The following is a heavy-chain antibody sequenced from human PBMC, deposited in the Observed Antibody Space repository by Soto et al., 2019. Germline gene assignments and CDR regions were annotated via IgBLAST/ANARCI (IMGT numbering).Heavy chain of an antibody. J-gene: IGHJ6*01. V-gene: IGHV3-74*01. D-gene: IGHD2-15*01. CDR2: IKYTGSTT. Sequence: EVQLVESGGGLVQPGGSLRLSCAASGFTFSSYWMHWVRQTPGKGLVWVSRIKYTGSTTDYADSVKGRFTISRDNAKNTLYLHMSNLRAEDTAVYYCARGLLNLYGMDVW. CDR1: GFTFSSYW. CDR3: ARGLLNLYGMDV.